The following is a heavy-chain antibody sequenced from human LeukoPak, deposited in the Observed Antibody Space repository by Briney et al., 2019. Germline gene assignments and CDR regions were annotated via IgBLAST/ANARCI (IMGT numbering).Heavy chain of an antibody. CDR3: ARDPSDIVVVVAARASGYFDY. D-gene: IGHD2-15*01. CDR1: GYTFTSYY. V-gene: IGHV1-46*01. J-gene: IGHJ4*02. CDR2: INPSGGST. Sequence: ASVKVSCKASGYTFTSYYMHWVRQAPGQGLEWMGIINPSGGSTSYAQKFQGRVTMTRDTSTSTVYMELRSLRSDDTAVYYCARDPSDIVVVVAARASGYFDYWGQGTLVTVSS.